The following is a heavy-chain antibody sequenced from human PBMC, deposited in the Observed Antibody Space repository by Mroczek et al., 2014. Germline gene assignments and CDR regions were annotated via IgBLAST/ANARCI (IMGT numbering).Heavy chain of an antibody. CDR3: ARGEQRIVVVPAASRTDAFDI. J-gene: IGHJ3*02. CDR2: IYYSGST. Sequence: QVQLQESGPGLVKPSETLSLTCTVSGGSISSYYWSWIRQPPGKGLEWIGYIYYSGSTYYNPSLKSRVTISVDTSKNQFSLKLSSVTAADTAVYYCARGEQRIVVVPAASRTDAFDIWGQGTMVTVSS. D-gene: IGHD2-2*01. V-gene: IGHV4-59*06. CDR1: GGSISSYY.